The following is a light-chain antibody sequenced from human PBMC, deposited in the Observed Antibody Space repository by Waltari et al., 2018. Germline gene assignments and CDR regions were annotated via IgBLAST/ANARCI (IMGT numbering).Light chain of an antibody. CDR3: QHYDNLPLT. CDR1: RGLPGDS. Sequence: EVVLTQSPGTVSLSPGDNAPLSCRASRGLPGDSLAWSQQKPGQAPRLRIYGATNRAACIPDRFSGSGSRADFTLIIRRLEPEDFAVYYCQHYDNLPLTFGQGTTVEIK. J-gene: IGKJ1*01. CDR2: GAT. V-gene: IGKV3-20*01.